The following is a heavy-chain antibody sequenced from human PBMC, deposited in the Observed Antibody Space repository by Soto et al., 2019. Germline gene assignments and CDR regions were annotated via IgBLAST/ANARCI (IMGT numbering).Heavy chain of an antibody. Sequence: KTSETLSLTCTVSGGSISSGGYHWIWIRQHPGKGLECIGHIYYSGTTNYNPSLKSRLTISVDTSKNQFSLRLTSVTAADTAVYYCARLWFGKMDVWGQGTTVTVSS. CDR3: ARLWFGKMDV. CDR2: IYYSGTT. CDR1: GGSISSGGYH. D-gene: IGHD3-10*01. V-gene: IGHV4-31*03. J-gene: IGHJ6*02.